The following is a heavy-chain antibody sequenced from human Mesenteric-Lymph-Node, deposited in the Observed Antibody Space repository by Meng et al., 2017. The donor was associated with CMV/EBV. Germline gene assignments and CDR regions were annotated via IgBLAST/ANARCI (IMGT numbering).Heavy chain of an antibody. V-gene: IGHV4-39*07. D-gene: IGHD4-17*01. CDR2: IYYSGST. J-gene: IGHJ6*02. Sequence: SETLSLTCTVSGGSISSSSYYWGWIRQPPGKGLEWIWSIYYSGSTYYNPSLKSRVTISVDTSKNQFSLKLSSVTAADTAVYYCARDRDYGDYYYGMDVWGQGTTVTVSS. CDR3: ARDRDYGDYYYGMDV. CDR1: GGSISSSSYY.